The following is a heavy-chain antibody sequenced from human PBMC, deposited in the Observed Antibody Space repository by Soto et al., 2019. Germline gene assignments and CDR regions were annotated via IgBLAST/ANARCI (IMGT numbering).Heavy chain of an antibody. Sequence: ELQLVETGGGLIQTGGSLRLSCAASGFSISSNYIAWVRQPPGKGLEWVATTVGGGNTEYAACVKGRCSISRDNYKNTLYLQMDNLRVADTAVYYFARKPPSAIQGWAFGMDVWGQGTTVSVSS. CDR2: TVGGGNT. CDR1: GFSISSNY. J-gene: IGHJ6*02. V-gene: IGHV3-53*02. D-gene: IGHD2-21*01. CDR3: ARKPPSAIQGWAFGMDV.